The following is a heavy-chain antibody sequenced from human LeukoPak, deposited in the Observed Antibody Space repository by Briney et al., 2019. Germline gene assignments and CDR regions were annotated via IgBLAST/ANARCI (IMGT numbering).Heavy chain of an antibody. D-gene: IGHD6-6*01. CDR1: GGSISSYY. V-gene: IGHV4-4*09. CDR3: ARHEYSSSYDYYYYYMDV. Sequence: SETLSLTCTVSGGSISSYYWSWIRQPPGKGLEWIGYIYTSGSTNYNPSLKSRVTISVDTSKNQFSLKLSPVTAADTAVYYCARHEYSSSYDYYYYYMDVWGKGTTVTVSS. J-gene: IGHJ6*03. CDR2: IYTSGST.